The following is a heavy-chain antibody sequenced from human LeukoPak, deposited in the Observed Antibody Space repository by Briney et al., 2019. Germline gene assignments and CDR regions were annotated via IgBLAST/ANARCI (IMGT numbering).Heavy chain of an antibody. D-gene: IGHD6-13*01. CDR3: ARNSSSWYDFGDYYYYMDV. V-gene: IGHV4-59*01. CDR1: GGSISSYY. CDR2: IYYSGST. J-gene: IGHJ6*03. Sequence: SETLSLTCTVSGGSISSYYWSWIRQPPGKGLEWIGYIYYSGSTNYNPSLKSRVTISVDTSENQFSLKLSSVTAADTAVYYCARNSSSWYDFGDYYYYMDVWGKGTTVTVSS.